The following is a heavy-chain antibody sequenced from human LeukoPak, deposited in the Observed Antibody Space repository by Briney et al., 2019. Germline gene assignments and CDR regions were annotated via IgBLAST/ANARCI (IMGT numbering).Heavy chain of an antibody. CDR1: GFTFSNYA. D-gene: IGHD3-22*01. Sequence: GGSLRLSCAASGFTFSNYAMTWVRQAPGKGLEWVSALGGSGATTYYADSVKGRFTISRDNSKNTLYLQMNSLRAEDTAVYYCAKRYYGGSGYRSYYFDYWGQGTLVTVSS. CDR2: LGGSGATT. J-gene: IGHJ4*02. CDR3: AKRYYGGSGYRSYYFDY. V-gene: IGHV3-23*01.